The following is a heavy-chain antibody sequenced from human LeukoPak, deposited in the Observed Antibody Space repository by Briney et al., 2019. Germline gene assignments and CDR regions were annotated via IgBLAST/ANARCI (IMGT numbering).Heavy chain of an antibody. D-gene: IGHD2-2*01. CDR3: ARRVASVVPAAMAVGNWFDP. CDR2: IIPIFGTA. CDR1: GGTFSSYA. V-gene: IGHV1-69*13. Sequence: GASVKVSCKASGGTFSSYAISWVRQAPGQGLEWMGGIIPIFGTANYAQKFQGRVTITADESTSTAYMELSSLRSKDTAVYYCARRVASVVPAAMAVGNWFDPWGQGTLVTVSS. J-gene: IGHJ5*02.